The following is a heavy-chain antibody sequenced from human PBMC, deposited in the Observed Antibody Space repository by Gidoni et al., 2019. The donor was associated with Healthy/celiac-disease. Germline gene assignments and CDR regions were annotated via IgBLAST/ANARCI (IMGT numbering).Heavy chain of an antibody. CDR2: INHSGST. Sequence: QVQLQQWGAGLLKPSETLSLTCAVYGGSFSGYYWSWIRQPPGKGLEWIGEINHSGSTNYNPSLKSRVTISVDTSKNQFSLKLSSVTAADTAVYYCARGSRQKGSSWYYYYYYGMDVWGQGTTVTVSS. J-gene: IGHJ6*02. D-gene: IGHD6-13*01. CDR1: GGSFSGYY. CDR3: ARGSRQKGSSWYYYYYYGMDV. V-gene: IGHV4-34*01.